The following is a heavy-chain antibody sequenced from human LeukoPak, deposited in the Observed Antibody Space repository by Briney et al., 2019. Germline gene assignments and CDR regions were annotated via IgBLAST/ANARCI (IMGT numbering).Heavy chain of an antibody. Sequence: ASVKVSCKASGGTFGSYTFNWVRQAPGQGLEWMGWISAYDGNTKSAQKLQGRVAMTTDTSTSTAYMELRSLRSDDTAVYYCARHITGYCSSISCFPYFDYWGQGTPVTVSS. D-gene: IGHD2-2*01. CDR1: GGTFGSYT. J-gene: IGHJ4*02. CDR2: ISAYDGNT. CDR3: ARHITGYCSSISCFPYFDY. V-gene: IGHV1-18*01.